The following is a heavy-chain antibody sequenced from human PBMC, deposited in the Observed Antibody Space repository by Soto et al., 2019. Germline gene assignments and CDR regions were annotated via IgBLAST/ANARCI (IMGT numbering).Heavy chain of an antibody. D-gene: IGHD6-19*01. CDR1: GYTFTGYA. CDR3: ARAVAVAADFDY. V-gene: IGHV1-3*05. Sequence: QVQLGQSGAEEKKPGASVKVSCKASGYTFTGYAMHWVRQAPGQRLEWMGWINAGNGNTKYSQKFQGRVTITRDTPASTAYMELSSLRSEDTAVYYCARAVAVAADFDYWGQGTLVTVSS. CDR2: INAGNGNT. J-gene: IGHJ4*02.